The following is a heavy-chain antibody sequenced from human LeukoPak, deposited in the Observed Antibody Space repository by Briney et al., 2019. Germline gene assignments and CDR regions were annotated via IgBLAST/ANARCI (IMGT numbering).Heavy chain of an antibody. Sequence: SVKVSCKASGGTFSSYAISWVRQAPGQGLEWMGRIIPILGIANYAQKFQGRITITTDDSTSTAYMELSSLRSEDTAVYYCATYMLRDNWNVHTFDSWGQGTLVTVSS. J-gene: IGHJ4*02. CDR3: ATYMLRDNWNVHTFDS. CDR1: GGTFSSYA. CDR2: IIPILGIA. V-gene: IGHV1-69*04. D-gene: IGHD1-1*01.